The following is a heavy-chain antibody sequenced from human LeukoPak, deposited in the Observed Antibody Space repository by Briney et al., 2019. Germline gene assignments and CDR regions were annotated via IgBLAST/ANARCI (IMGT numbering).Heavy chain of an antibody. CDR1: GFTFSSNW. Sequence: GGSLSLSCAASGFTFSSNWMHWVRQAPGKGLVWVSRINEDGSTTNYADYVKGRSTIFRDNAKNTLYLQMNSLRAEDTAVYYCVRDLGGRSGHWGQGTLVTVSS. CDR2: INEDGSTT. V-gene: IGHV3-74*01. CDR3: VRDLGGRSGH. J-gene: IGHJ4*02. D-gene: IGHD1-26*01.